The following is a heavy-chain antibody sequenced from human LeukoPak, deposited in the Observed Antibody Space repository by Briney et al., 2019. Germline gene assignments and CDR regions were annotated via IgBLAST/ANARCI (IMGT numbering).Heavy chain of an antibody. Sequence: PSETLSLTCTVSGGSISSSSYYWSWIRQPAGKGLEWIGRIYTSGSTNYNPSLKSRVTISVDTSKSQFSLKLSSVTAADTAVYYCARDERGGSSSDIWGQGTMVTVS. CDR1: GGSISSSSYY. CDR3: ARDERGGSSSDI. D-gene: IGHD6-13*01. J-gene: IGHJ3*02. CDR2: IYTSGST. V-gene: IGHV4-61*02.